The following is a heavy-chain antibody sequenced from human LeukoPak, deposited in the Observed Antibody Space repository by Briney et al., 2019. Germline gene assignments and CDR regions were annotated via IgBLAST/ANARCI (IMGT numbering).Heavy chain of an antibody. Sequence: SETLSLTCGVFGGSFSGHFWSWIRQPPGKGLEWIGEISHGGTTNYNPSLKSRVTISADTSKNQFSLKLSSVTAADTATYYCTRNNWFDPWGQGTLVTVSS. CDR2: ISHGGTT. CDR3: TRNNWFDP. J-gene: IGHJ5*02. V-gene: IGHV4-34*01. CDR1: GGSFSGHF.